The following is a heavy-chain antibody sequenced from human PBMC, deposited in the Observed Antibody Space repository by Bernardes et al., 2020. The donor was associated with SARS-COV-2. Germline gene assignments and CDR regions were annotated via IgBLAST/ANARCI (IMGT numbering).Heavy chain of an antibody. D-gene: IGHD5-18*01. J-gene: IGHJ2*01. CDR2: IYYSGST. V-gene: IGHV4-39*01. CDR3: ARQVDTSLDWYFDV. Sequence: SETLSLTCTVSGGSVRSGSYYWVWIRQPQGKGLEWIGSIYYSGSTHYNPSLKSRVTISVDTSKNQFSLRLRSVTAADTAVYYCARQVDTSLDWYFDVWGRGTLVTVSS. CDR1: GGSVRSGSYY.